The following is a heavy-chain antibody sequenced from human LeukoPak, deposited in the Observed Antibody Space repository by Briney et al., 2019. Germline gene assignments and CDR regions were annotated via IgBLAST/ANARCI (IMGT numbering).Heavy chain of an antibody. CDR1: GFTVSSNY. D-gene: IGHD3-10*01. CDR3: AKEVHEVYYYGPDV. V-gene: IGHV3-66*01. Sequence: GGSLRLSCAASGFTVSSNYMSWVRQAPGKGLEWVSVIYSGGSTYYADSVKGRFTISRDNSKNMLYLHMISLRAEDTAIYYCAKEVHEVYYYGPDVWGQGTTVTVSS. J-gene: IGHJ6*02. CDR2: IYSGGST.